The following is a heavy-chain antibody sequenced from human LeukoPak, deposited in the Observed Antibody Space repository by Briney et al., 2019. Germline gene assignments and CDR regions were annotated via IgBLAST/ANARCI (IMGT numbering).Heavy chain of an antibody. Sequence: SETLSLTCTVSGGSISSYYWSWIRQPPGKGLEWIGYIYYSGSTNYNPSLKSRVTISVDTSKNQFSLKLSSVTAADTAVYYCARLSSYYDFWSGYERTLDYWGQGTLVTVSS. D-gene: IGHD3-3*01. CDR2: IYYSGST. J-gene: IGHJ4*02. CDR1: GGSISSYY. CDR3: ARLSSYYDFWSGYERTLDY. V-gene: IGHV4-59*12.